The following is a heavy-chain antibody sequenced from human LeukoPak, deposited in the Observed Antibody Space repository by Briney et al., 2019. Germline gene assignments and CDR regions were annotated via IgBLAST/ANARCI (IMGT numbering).Heavy chain of an antibody. CDR3: ARVRRGDYAHDY. CDR1: GYTFTSYG. V-gene: IGHV1-18*01. D-gene: IGHD4-17*01. Sequence: ASVKVSCKASGYTFTSYGISWVRQAPGQGLEWMGWISAYNGNTNYAQKLQGRVTMTTDTSTSTAYMELRSLRSEDTAVYYCARVRRGDYAHDYWGQGTLVTVSS. CDR2: ISAYNGNT. J-gene: IGHJ4*02.